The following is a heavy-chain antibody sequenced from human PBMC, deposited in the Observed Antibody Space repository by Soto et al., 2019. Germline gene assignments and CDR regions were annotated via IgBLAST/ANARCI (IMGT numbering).Heavy chain of an antibody. CDR2: ILYSGDT. Sequence: SETLSLTCTVSGGSISSGDYYWSWIRQPPGKGLEWIGYILYSGDTNYNPSLKSRLSISVDTSKNLFSLKLSSVTAADTAIYYCARDIGYYYDTSGSLGFDIWGQGTMVTVSS. CDR3: ARDIGYYYDTSGSLGFDI. J-gene: IGHJ3*02. CDR1: GGSISSGDYY. V-gene: IGHV4-61*08. D-gene: IGHD3-22*01.